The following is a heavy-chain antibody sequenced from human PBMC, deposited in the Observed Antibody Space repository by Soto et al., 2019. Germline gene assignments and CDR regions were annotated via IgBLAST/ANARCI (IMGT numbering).Heavy chain of an antibody. CDR2: ISAYNGNT. Sequence: ASVKVSCKASGSTFTSYGISWVRQAPGQGLEWMGWISAYNGNTNYAQKLQGRVTMTTDTSTSTAYMELRSLRSDDTAVFYCARVYGYSSGHHDAFDIWGQGTMVTVSS. CDR1: GSTFTSYG. J-gene: IGHJ3*02. V-gene: IGHV1-18*01. CDR3: ARVYGYSSGHHDAFDI. D-gene: IGHD6-19*01.